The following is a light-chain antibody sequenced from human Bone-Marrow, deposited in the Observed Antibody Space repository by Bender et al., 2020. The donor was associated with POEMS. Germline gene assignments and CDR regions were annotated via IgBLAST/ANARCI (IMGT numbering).Light chain of an antibody. Sequence: QSVLTQPPSASGTPGQRVTIACSGGSSNIGAHAVNWYQHLPGTAPKLLIYSSHRRPSEVPDRFSGSRSGTSASLAISRSETEDEAEYYCAGWNDGVNGWVFGGGTKLTVL. V-gene: IGLV1-44*01. CDR3: AGWNDGVNGWV. CDR1: SSNIGAHA. CDR2: SSH. J-gene: IGLJ3*02.